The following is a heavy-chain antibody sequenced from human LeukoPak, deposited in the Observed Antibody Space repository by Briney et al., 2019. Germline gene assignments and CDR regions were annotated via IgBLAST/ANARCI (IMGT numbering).Heavy chain of an antibody. CDR3: ARTGRVRYSYLGY. Sequence: PSETLSLTCAVSGGSISSSNWWSWVRQPPGKGLEWIGEIYHSGSTNYNPSLKSRVTISVDKSKNQFSLKLSSVTAADTAVYYCARTGRVRYSYLGYWGQGTLVTVSS. J-gene: IGHJ4*02. V-gene: IGHV4-4*02. CDR2: IYHSGST. CDR1: GGSISSSNW. D-gene: IGHD3-9*01.